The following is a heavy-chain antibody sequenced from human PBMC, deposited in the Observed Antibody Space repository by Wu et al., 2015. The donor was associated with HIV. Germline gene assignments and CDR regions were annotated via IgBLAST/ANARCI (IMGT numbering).Heavy chain of an antibody. J-gene: IGHJ6*02. CDR1: GYTFTSYD. CDR3: ARGGVVVPAAMRQYWDYYYGMDV. Sequence: QVQLVQSGAEVKKPGASVKVSCKASGYTFTSYDINWVRQATGQGLEWMGWMNPNSGNTGYAQKFQGRVTMTRNTSISTAYMELSSLRSEDTAVYYCARGGVVVPAAMRQYWDYYYGMDVWGQGTTVTVSS. CDR2: MNPNSGNT. V-gene: IGHV1-8*01. D-gene: IGHD2-2*01.